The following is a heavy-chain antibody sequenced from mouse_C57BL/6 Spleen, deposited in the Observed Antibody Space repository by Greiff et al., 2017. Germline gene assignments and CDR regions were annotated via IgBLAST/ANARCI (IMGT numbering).Heavy chain of an antibody. CDR1: GYTFTSYW. CDR3: ARCPSYGSSYGYYAMDY. CDR2: FDPSDSYT. J-gene: IGHJ4*01. V-gene: IGHV1-69*01. Sequence: QVQLKQPGAELVMPGASVKLSCKASGYTFTSYWMHWVKQRPGQGLEWIGEFDPSDSYTNYNQKFKGKSTLTVDKSSSTAYMQLSSLTSEDSAVYYCARCPSYGSSYGYYAMDYWGQGTSVTVSS. D-gene: IGHD1-1*01.